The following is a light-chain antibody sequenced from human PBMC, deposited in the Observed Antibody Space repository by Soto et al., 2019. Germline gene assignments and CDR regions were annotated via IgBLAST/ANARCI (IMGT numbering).Light chain of an antibody. CDR2: GAS. CDR3: QQYNKWPPWT. J-gene: IGKJ2*02. CDR1: QSVSSN. Sequence: EIVMTQSPATLSVSPGERATLSCRASQSVSSNLAWYQQKPGQAPRLLIYGASTRATGIPARFSGSGSGTEFTLTISSLQSEDFAVHYCQQYNKWPPWTFGQGTKLEIK. V-gene: IGKV3D-15*01.